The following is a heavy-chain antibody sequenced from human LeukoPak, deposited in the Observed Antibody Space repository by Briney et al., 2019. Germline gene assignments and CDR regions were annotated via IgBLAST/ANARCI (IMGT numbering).Heavy chain of an antibody. CDR3: AKGKYSSCWCLQVDN. CDR1: GFTFSSYA. J-gene: IGHJ4*02. V-gene: IGHV3-23*01. CDR2: ISNAGGNT. Sequence: PGGSLRLSCAASGFTFSSYAMSWVRQSPGKGLEWVSSISNAGGNTYYADSVRGRFTISRDNSKNTLYLQMNSLQDEDTAVYYCAKGKYSSCWCLQVDNWRQGNLLRVPS. D-gene: IGHD6-13*01.